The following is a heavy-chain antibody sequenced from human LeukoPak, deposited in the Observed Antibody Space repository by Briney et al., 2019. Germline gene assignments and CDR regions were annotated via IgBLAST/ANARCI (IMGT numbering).Heavy chain of an antibody. J-gene: IGHJ4*02. CDR3: ASPQDDFWSGYFY. CDR1: GGTFSSYA. V-gene: IGHV1-69*05. D-gene: IGHD3-3*01. Sequence: SVKVSCKASGGTFSSYAISWVRQAPGQGLEWMGGIIPIFGTANYAQKFQGRVTITTDESTSTAYMELSSLRSEDTAVYYWASPQDDFWSGYFYWGQGTLVTVSS. CDR2: IIPIFGTA.